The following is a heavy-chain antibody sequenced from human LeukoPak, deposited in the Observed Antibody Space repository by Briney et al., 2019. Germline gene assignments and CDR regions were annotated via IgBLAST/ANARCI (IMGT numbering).Heavy chain of an antibody. J-gene: IGHJ4*02. Sequence: SSSSSYIYYADSVKGRFAISRDNAKNSLYLQMNSLRAEDTAVYYCARGGYSSGWYTYDFDYWGQGTLVTVSS. CDR3: ARGGYSSGWYTYDFDY. CDR2: SSSSSYI. D-gene: IGHD6-19*01. V-gene: IGHV3-21*01.